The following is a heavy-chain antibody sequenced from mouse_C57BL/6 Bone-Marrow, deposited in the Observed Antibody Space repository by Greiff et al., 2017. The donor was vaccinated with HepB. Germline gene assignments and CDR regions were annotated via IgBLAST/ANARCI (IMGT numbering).Heavy chain of an antibody. CDR1: GYTFTSYW. Sequence: QVQLKQPGAELVKPGASVKMSCKASGYTFTSYWITWVKQRPGQGLEWIGDIYPGSGSTNYNEKFKSKATLTVDTSSSTAYMQLSSLTSEDPAVYYCARAYYGSSYDYFDYWGQGTTLTVSS. V-gene: IGHV1-55*01. J-gene: IGHJ2*01. D-gene: IGHD1-1*01. CDR3: ARAYYGSSYDYFDY. CDR2: IYPGSGST.